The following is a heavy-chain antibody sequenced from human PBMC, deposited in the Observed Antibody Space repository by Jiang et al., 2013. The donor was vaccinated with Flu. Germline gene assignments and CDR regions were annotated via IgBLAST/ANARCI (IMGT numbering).Heavy chain of an antibody. V-gene: IGHV1-8*01. CDR1: GYTFINYD. J-gene: IGHJ5*02. D-gene: IGHD3-22*01. CDR2: VNPSSGKT. Sequence: KPGASVKVACKASGYTFINYDINWVRQATGQGLEWMGWVNPSSGKTGYAQKFQGRVTMSRNTSISTVYMELSSLRSEDTAVYYCARTTYYDSSGSPNWFDPWGQGTLVTVSS. CDR3: ARTTYYDSSGSPNWFDP.